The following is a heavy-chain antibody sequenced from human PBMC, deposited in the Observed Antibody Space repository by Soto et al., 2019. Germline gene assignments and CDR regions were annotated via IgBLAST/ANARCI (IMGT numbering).Heavy chain of an antibody. Sequence: GASVKVSCKASGYTFTSYDINWVRQATGQGLEWMGWMNPNSGNTGYAQKFQGRVTMTRNTSISTAYMELSSLRSEDTAVYYCARERGYCTNGVCHTFIHYGMDVWG. CDR2: MNPNSGNT. D-gene: IGHD2-8*01. CDR1: GYTFTSYD. J-gene: IGHJ6*02. V-gene: IGHV1-8*01. CDR3: ARERGYCTNGVCHTFIHYGMDV.